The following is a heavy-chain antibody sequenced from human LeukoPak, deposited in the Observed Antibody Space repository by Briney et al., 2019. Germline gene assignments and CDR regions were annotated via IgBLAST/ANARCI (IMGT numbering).Heavy chain of an antibody. V-gene: IGHV3-23*01. CDR2: ISGSGGST. CDR3: TRDRGIRTFDY. CDR1: GFTFSSYA. J-gene: IGHJ4*02. D-gene: IGHD5-18*01. Sequence: PGGSLRLSCAASGFTFSSYAMSWVRQAPGKGLEWVSAISGSGGSTYYADSVKGRFTISRDNSKNTLYLQMNSLKTEDTAVYYCTRDRGIRTFDYWGQGTLVTVSS.